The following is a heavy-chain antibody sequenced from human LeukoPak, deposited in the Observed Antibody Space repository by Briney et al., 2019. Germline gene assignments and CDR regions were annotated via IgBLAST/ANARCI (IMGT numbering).Heavy chain of an antibody. V-gene: IGHV4-34*01. D-gene: IGHD1-1*01. Sequence: SETLSLTCAVYGGSFRGYYWRWIRQPPGKGLEWIGEINHSGSTNYNPSLKSRVTISVDTSKNQFSLKLSSVTAADTAVYYCARRNERRAPGAFDIWGQGTMVTVSS. J-gene: IGHJ3*02. CDR1: GGSFRGYY. CDR3: ARRNERRAPGAFDI. CDR2: INHSGST.